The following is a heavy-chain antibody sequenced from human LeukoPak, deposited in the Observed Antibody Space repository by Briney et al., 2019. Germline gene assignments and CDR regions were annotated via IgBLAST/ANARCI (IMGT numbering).Heavy chain of an antibody. D-gene: IGHD4-23*01. CDR3: ARQMTVVTPHY. V-gene: IGHV4-39*01. J-gene: IGHJ4*02. Sequence: SETLSLTCTVSGGSISGTTYYWGWIRQPPGKGLEWIGTISYSETTYYNPSLKNRVAISVDTSKNQFSLKLTSMTAADTAVYYCARQMTVVTPHYWGQGTLVTVSS. CDR1: GGSISGTTYY. CDR2: ISYSETT.